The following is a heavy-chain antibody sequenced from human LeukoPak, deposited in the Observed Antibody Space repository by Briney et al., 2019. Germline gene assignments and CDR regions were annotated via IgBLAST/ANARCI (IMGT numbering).Heavy chain of an antibody. D-gene: IGHD3-10*01. J-gene: IGHJ6*03. Sequence: SETLSLTCTVSGGSFTSDNYYWSWIRQSAGKGLEWIGSIYYSGSTYYNPSLKSRVTISVDTSKNQFSLKLSSVTAADTAVYYCARTPPGKYYYYYYMDVWGKGTTVTVSS. CDR1: GGSFTSDNYY. CDR3: ARTPPGKYYYYYYMDV. V-gene: IGHV4-39*01. CDR2: IYYSGST.